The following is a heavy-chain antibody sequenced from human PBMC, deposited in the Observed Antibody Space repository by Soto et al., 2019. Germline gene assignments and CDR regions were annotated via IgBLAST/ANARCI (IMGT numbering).Heavy chain of an antibody. CDR2: ISGSGGST. D-gene: IGHD4-4*01. J-gene: IGHJ4*02. CDR1: GFTFSSYA. CDR3: AKNKRAMTTVKYYFDY. V-gene: IGHV3-23*01. Sequence: TGGSLRLSCAASGFTFSSYAMSWVRQAPGKGLEWVSAISGSGGSTYYADSVKGRFTISRDNSKNTQYLQMNSLRAEDTAVYYCAKNKRAMTTVKYYFDYWGQGTLVTVSS.